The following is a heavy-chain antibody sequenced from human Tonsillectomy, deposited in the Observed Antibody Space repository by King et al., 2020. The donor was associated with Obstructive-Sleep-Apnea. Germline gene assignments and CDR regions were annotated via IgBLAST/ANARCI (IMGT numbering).Heavy chain of an antibody. CDR2: INTGNGNT. D-gene: IGHD1-14*01. V-gene: IGHV1-3*04. J-gene: IGHJ6*02. Sequence: GQLVQSGAEVKKPGASVRVSCKASGYTFTTYAMHWVRQAPGQRLEWMGWINTGNGNTKYSQKLQGRVTITRDTSASTGYMELNSLRSEDTAVYYCARDQNRDQARYGMDVWGQGTTVTVSS. CDR3: ARDQNRDQARYGMDV. CDR1: GYTFTTYA.